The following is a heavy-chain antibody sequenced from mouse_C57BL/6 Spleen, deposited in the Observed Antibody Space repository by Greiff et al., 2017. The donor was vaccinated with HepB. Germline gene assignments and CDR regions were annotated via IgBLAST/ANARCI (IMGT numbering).Heavy chain of an antibody. CDR3: AREIYYDYVYFDY. J-gene: IGHJ2*01. Sequence: XQLQQSDAELVKPGASVKISCKVSGYTFTDHTIHWMKQRPEQGLEWIGYIYPRDGSTKYNEKFKGKATLTADKSSSTAYMQLNSLTSEDSAVYFCAREIYYDYVYFDYWGQGTTLTVSS. V-gene: IGHV1-78*01. D-gene: IGHD2-4*01. CDR1: GYTFTDHT. CDR2: IYPRDGST.